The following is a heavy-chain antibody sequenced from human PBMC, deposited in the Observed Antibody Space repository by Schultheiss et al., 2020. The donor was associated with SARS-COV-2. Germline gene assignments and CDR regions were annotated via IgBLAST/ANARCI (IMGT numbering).Heavy chain of an antibody. CDR3: AKVSDCGGDCYLDY. CDR1: GFTFSNAW. V-gene: IGHV3-23*01. CDR2: ISGSGGST. D-gene: IGHD2-21*02. Sequence: GESLKISCAASGFTFSNAWMSWVRQAPGKGLEWVSAISGSGGSTYYADSVKGRFTISRDNSKNTLYLQMNSLRAEDTAVYYCAKVSDCGGDCYLDYWGQGTLVTVSS. J-gene: IGHJ4*02.